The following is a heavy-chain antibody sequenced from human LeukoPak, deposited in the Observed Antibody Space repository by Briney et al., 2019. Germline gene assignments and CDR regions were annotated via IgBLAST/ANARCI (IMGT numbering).Heavy chain of an antibody. CDR1: GFSFSTYG. Sequence: PGGSLRLSCAASGFSFSTYGMLWVRQAPGKGLERVAVIWYDGSNKYYADSVKGRFTISRDNSKNTLYLQMNSLRVEDTAVYYCARGGPEWPLDYWGQGTLVTVST. CDR3: ARGGPEWPLDY. D-gene: IGHD3-3*01. V-gene: IGHV3-33*01. J-gene: IGHJ4*02. CDR2: IWYDGSNK.